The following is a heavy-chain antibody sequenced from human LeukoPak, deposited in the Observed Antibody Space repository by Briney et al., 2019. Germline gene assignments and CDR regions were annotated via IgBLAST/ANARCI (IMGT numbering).Heavy chain of an antibody. CDR1: GFTFSNAW. D-gene: IGHD6-25*01. V-gene: IGHV3-15*01. CDR2: IKSKTDGGTT. CDR3: TTDSYSSAPIDY. Sequence: GGSLRLSCAASGFTFSNAWMSWVRQAPGKGLEWVGRIKSKTDGGTTDYAAPVKGRFTISRDDSKNTLYLQMNSLKTEDTAVYYCTTDSYSSAPIDYWGQGTLVTVSS. J-gene: IGHJ4*02.